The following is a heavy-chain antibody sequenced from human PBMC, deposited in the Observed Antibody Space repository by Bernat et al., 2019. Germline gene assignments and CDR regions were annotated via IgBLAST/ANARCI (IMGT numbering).Heavy chain of an antibody. J-gene: IGHJ4*02. CDR3: ARDSYDSSGYPKNFDY. Sequence: VQLVESGGGLVKPGGSLRLSCAASGFTFSSYAMHWVRQAPGKGLEWVAVISYDGSNKYYADSVKGRFTISRDNSKNTLYLQMNSLRAEDTAVYYCARDSYDSSGYPKNFDYWGQGTLVTVSS. V-gene: IGHV3-30-3*01. D-gene: IGHD3-22*01. CDR1: GFTFSSYA. CDR2: ISYDGSNK.